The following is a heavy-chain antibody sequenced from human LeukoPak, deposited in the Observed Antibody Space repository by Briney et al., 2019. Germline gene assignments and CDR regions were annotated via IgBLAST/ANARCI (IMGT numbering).Heavy chain of an antibody. CDR3: ARIPAAFYYYMDV. D-gene: IGHD2-2*01. Sequence: GGSLRLSCAPSGFTFSSYSMNWVRQAPGKGLGWVSYISSSSSTIYYADSVKGRFTISRDNAKNSLYLQMNSLRAEDTAVYYCARIPAAFYYYMDVWGKGTTVTVSS. CDR2: ISSSSSTI. J-gene: IGHJ6*03. CDR1: GFTFSSYS. V-gene: IGHV3-48*04.